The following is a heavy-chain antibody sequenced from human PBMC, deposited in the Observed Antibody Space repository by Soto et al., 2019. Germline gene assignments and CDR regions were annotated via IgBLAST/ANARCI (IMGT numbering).Heavy chain of an antibody. CDR1: GYTFTGYY. Sequence: ASVKVSCKASGYTFTGYYMHWVRQAPGQGLEWMGWINPNSGGTNYAQKFQGRVTMTRDTSISTAYMELGRLRSDDTAVYYCARRGGYSSGWYALEYWGQGTLVTVSS. CDR3: ARRGGYSSGWYALEY. D-gene: IGHD6-19*01. V-gene: IGHV1-2*02. J-gene: IGHJ4*02. CDR2: INPNSGGT.